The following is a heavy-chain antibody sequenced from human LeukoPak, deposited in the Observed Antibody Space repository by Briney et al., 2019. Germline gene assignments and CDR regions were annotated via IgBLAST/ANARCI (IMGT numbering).Heavy chain of an antibody. D-gene: IGHD6-13*01. J-gene: IGHJ4*02. CDR1: GFTFSSYG. CDR2: ISYDGSNK. CDR3: AKWGYIAGFDY. Sequence: PGGTLRLSCAASGFTFSSYGMHGVRQAPGKGLEWVSVISYDGSNKYYADPVKGRFTIPRDNSKNTLYLQMNSLRAEDTAVYYCAKWGYIAGFDYWGQGTLVTVSS. V-gene: IGHV3-30*18.